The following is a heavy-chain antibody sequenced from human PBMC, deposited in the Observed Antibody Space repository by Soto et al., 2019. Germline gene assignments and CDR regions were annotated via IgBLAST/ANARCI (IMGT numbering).Heavy chain of an antibody. CDR1: GDSVSSNGAA. Sequence: QVQLQQSGPGLVKPSQTLSLTCATSGDSVSSNGAAWHWITQSPWSGLEWLGRKYFRSKYYYASALAVNSRITINPDTSKIQFALQLNAVTPEDTAVYYCARADGYPFYFDLWGQGTLVTVSS. D-gene: IGHD2-21*01. V-gene: IGHV6-1*01. CDR2: KYFRSKYYY. CDR3: ARADGYPFYFDL. J-gene: IGHJ4*01.